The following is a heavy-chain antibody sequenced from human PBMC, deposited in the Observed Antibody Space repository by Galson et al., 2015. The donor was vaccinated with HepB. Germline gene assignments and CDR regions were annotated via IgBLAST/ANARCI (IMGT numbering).Heavy chain of an antibody. Sequence: SLRLSCAASGFTFSSYAMHWVRQAPDKGLEWVAVISYDAKNKFYADSAKGRFTISRDNSKNMLYLQMNSLRAEDTAMYYCVRDRLYYGSGTGIFDYWGQGALVTVSS. V-gene: IGHV3-30*04. J-gene: IGHJ4*02. CDR3: VRDRLYYGSGTGIFDY. D-gene: IGHD3-10*01. CDR2: ISYDAKNK. CDR1: GFTFSSYA.